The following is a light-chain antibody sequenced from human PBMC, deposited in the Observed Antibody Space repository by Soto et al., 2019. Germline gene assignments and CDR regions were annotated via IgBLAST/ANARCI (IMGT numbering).Light chain of an antibody. CDR3: QQYNKWPQT. V-gene: IGKV3-15*01. Sequence: ELVMTQSPATVPVSPWEIVTLSCRASQSVSIDLAWYQQKPGQAPRLLIYGASTRATDIPATFTGSGSGTEFTLTISSLQSEDIAVYYCQQYNKWPQTFGQGTKVDIK. CDR2: GAS. CDR1: QSVSID. J-gene: IGKJ1*01.